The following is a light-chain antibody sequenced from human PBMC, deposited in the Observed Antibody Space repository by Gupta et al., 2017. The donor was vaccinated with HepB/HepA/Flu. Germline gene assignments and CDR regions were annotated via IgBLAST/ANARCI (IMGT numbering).Light chain of an antibody. Sequence: DIVMTQTALSLSVTPGPPASISCKSSQSPLHSSGETYLYWFLQKPGQPPQLLIHEVSKRFSGGPERCSGSGAGTDFTMKINRVETEDVGVYYCRQRVQTPLTFGGGTKVEIK. CDR2: EVS. V-gene: IGKV2D-29*01. CDR1: QSPLHSSGETY. CDR3: RQRVQTPLT. J-gene: IGKJ4*01.